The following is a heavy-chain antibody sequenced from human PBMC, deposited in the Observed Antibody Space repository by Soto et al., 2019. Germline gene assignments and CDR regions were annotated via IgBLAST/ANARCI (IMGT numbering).Heavy chain of an antibody. Sequence: SVKVSCKASGGTFSSYAISWVRQAPGQGHERMGGIIPIFGTANYAQKFQGRVTITADESTSTAYMELSSLRSEDTAVYYCARGLDSSSWVAYYYYYYGMDVWGQGTTVTVSS. J-gene: IGHJ6*02. CDR1: GGTFSSYA. CDR2: IIPIFGTA. D-gene: IGHD6-13*01. V-gene: IGHV1-69*13. CDR3: ARGLDSSSWVAYYYYYYGMDV.